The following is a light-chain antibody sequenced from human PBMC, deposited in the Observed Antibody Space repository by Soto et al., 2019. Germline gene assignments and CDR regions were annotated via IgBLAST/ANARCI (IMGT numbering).Light chain of an antibody. CDR3: QQYYNVPQWT. V-gene: IGKV3-15*01. CDR2: GAS. Sequence: IVMTQTPATLSVSPGERATLSCRDCQSVKRYLAWYQQKPGQAPRLLISGASTRETGIPARFSGSGSGTEFTLTISSLQSEDVAVYYCQQYYNVPQWTFGQGTRV. J-gene: IGKJ1*01. CDR1: QSVKRY.